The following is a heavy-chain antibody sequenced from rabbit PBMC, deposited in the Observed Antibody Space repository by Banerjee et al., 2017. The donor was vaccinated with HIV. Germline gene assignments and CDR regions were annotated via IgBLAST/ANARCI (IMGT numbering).Heavy chain of an antibody. CDR3: TRSLATNTISNGFNL. CDR2: INTGSGST. Sequence: QEQLVESGGGLVQPEGSLTLTCTASGFSFSSSCFMCWVRQAPGKGLEWIGCINTGSGSTYYASWAKGRFTISKTSSTTVTLQMTSLTAADTATYFCTRSLATNTISNGFNLWGQGTLVTVS. V-gene: IGHV1S45*01. D-gene: IGHD1-1*01. J-gene: IGHJ4*01. CDR1: GFSFSSSCF.